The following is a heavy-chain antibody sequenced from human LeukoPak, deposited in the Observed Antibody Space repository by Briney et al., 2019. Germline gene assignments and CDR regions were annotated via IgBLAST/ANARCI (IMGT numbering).Heavy chain of an antibody. V-gene: IGHV3-53*01. CDR2: IYSGGST. CDR3: ARGTTYYDILTGYYDRGDDY. CDR1: GFTVSSNY. Sequence: GGSLRLSCAASGFTVSSNYMSWVRQAQGKGLEWVSVIYSGGSTYYADSVKGGFTISRGNSKNTLYLQMNSLRAEDTAVYYCARGTTYYDILTGYYDRGDDYWGQGTLVTVSS. J-gene: IGHJ4*02. D-gene: IGHD3-9*01.